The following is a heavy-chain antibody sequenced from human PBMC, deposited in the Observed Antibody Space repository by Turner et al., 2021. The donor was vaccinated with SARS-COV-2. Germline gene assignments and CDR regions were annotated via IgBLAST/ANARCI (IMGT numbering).Heavy chain of an antibody. V-gene: IGHV3-30*18. Sequence: QLQLVESGGGVVQPGRSLRLSCAASAITFSSYGMHWVRQAPGKGREWVAGRTSDGSNKYYADSVKGRFTISRDKSKNTLYLQMNSLRAEDTAVYYCAKPLYDILSGYYGEDAFDIWGQGTMVTVSS. D-gene: IGHD3-9*01. CDR1: AITFSSYG. CDR2: RTSDGSNK. CDR3: AKPLYDILSGYYGEDAFDI. J-gene: IGHJ3*02.